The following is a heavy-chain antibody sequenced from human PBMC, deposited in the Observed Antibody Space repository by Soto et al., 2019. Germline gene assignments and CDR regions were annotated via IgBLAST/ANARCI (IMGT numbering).Heavy chain of an antibody. J-gene: IGHJ4*02. CDR2: INHSGST. Sequence: QVQLQQWGAGLLKPSETLSLTCAVYGGSLSGYYWSWIRQPPGKGLEWIGEINHSGSTNYNPSLKSRVTISVDTSKNQFSLKLSSVTAADTAVYYCARGSSIGYTFWGQGTLVTVSS. CDR3: ARGSSIGYTF. V-gene: IGHV4-34*01. CDR1: GGSLSGYY. D-gene: IGHD6-13*01.